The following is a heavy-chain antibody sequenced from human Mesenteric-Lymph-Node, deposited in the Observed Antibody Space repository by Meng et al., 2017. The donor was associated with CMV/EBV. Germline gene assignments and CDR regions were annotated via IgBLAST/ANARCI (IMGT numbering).Heavy chain of an antibody. D-gene: IGHD1-26*01. CDR1: GYTFTSYG. J-gene: IGHJ3*02. Sequence: GSVKVSCKASGYTFTSYGITWVRQAPGQGLEWMGWISGQNGYTKYEEKLKGRVTMTRDTSTNTAYLELRSLKSDDTAVYYCARVDVGAKLYDAFDIWGQGTMVTVSS. CDR3: ARVDVGAKLYDAFDI. CDR2: ISGQNGYT. V-gene: IGHV1-18*01.